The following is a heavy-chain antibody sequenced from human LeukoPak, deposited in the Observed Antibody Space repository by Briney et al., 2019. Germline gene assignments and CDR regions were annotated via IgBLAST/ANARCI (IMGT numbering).Heavy chain of an antibody. J-gene: IGHJ5*02. Sequence: PSETLPLTCAVYGGSFSGYYWSWIRQPPGKGLEWIGEINHSGSTNYNPSLKSRVTISVDTSKNQFSLKLSSVTAADTAVYYCASRGVDIVVVPAATYNWFDPWGQGTLVTVSS. CDR2: INHSGST. CDR3: ASRGVDIVVVPAATYNWFDP. V-gene: IGHV4-34*01. D-gene: IGHD2-2*03. CDR1: GGSFSGYY.